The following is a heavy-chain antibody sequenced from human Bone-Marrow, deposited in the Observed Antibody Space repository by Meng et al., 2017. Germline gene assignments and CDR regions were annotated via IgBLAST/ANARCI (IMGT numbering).Heavy chain of an antibody. V-gene: IGHV4-61*01. J-gene: IGHJ6*02. CDR3: ARENWNYNYYYYYGMDV. Sequence: GSLRLSCTVSGGSVSSGSYYWSWIRQPPGKGLEWIGYIYYSGSTNYNPSLKSRVTISVDTSKNQFSLKLSSVTAADTAVYYCARENWNYNYYYYYGMDVWGQGTMVTVSS. CDR2: IYYSGST. D-gene: IGHD1-1*01. CDR1: GGSVSSGSYY.